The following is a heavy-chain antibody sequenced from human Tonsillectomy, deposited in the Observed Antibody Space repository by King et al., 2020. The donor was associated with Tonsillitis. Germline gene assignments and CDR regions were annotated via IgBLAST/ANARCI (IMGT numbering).Heavy chain of an antibody. J-gene: IGHJ3*01. CDR2: ISDSSNYI. D-gene: IGHD2-2*01. Sequence: VQLVESGGGLVKPGGSLRLSCAASGFPFNIYTMNWVRQAPGKGLEWISSISDSSNYIYYADSVEGRFTISRDNAENSVFLQMNSLRAEDTAVYYCARDFGKSTYCSTTNCPDAFDVWGRGTMVTVSS. CDR1: GFPFNIYT. CDR3: ARDFGKSTYCSTTNCPDAFDV. V-gene: IGHV3-21*01.